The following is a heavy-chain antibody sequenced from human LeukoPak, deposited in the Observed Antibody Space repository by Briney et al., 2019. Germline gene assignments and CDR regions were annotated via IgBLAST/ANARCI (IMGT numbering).Heavy chain of an antibody. J-gene: IGHJ4*02. CDR1: GFTFSSYS. CDR2: ISSSSSTI. Sequence: GGSLRLSCAASGFTFSSYSMNWVRQAPGKGLEWVSYISSSSSTIYYADSVKGRFTISRDNAKNSLYLQMNSLRAEDTAVYYCARDYCSSTSCLFDYWGQGTLVTVSS. CDR3: ARDYCSSTSCLFDY. D-gene: IGHD2-2*01. V-gene: IGHV3-48*01.